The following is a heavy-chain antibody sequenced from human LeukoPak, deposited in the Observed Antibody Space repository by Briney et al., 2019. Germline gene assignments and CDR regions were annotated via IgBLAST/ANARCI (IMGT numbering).Heavy chain of an antibody. CDR1: GYSFPSYW. Sequence: GEPLKISCKGSGYSFPSYWIGWVRQMPGKGLEWMGIIYPGDSDTRYSPSFQGQVTISADKSISTAYLQWSSLKASDTAMYYCARYPGYDSSPLDYWGQGTLVTVSS. D-gene: IGHD3-22*01. V-gene: IGHV5-51*01. J-gene: IGHJ4*02. CDR3: ARYPGYDSSPLDY. CDR2: IYPGDSDT.